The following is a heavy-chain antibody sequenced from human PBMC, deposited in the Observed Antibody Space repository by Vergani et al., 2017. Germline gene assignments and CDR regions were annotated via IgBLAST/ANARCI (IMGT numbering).Heavy chain of an antibody. CDR1: GGSISSYY. J-gene: IGHJ6*02. CDR2: INHSGST. D-gene: IGHD6-19*01. Sequence: QVQLQESGPGLVKPSQTLSLTCTVSGGSISSYYWSWIRQPPGKGLEWIGEINHSGSTNYNPSLKSRVTISVDTSKNQFSLKLSSVTAADTAVYYCASLPGHPGYSSGWPDYYYGMDVWGQGTTVTVSS. CDR3: ASLPGHPGYSSGWPDYYYGMDV. V-gene: IGHV4-34*09.